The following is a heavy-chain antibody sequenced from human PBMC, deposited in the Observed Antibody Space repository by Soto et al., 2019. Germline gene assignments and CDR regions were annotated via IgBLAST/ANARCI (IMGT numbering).Heavy chain of an antibody. J-gene: IGHJ5*02. CDR1: GFSFSSYA. V-gene: IGHV3-30*04. D-gene: IGHD6-19*01. CDR3: ARDMYSSDYFVKWFEP. Sequence: QVRLVESGGGVVQPGRSLRLSCTASGFSFSSYAMYWFRQPPGKGLEWVAVISKDGMNKNYADSVKGRVTVSRDNANYSLDLQLNSLRGEGTAMYYCARDMYSSDYFVKWFEPWGQGTLVTVSS. CDR2: ISKDGMNK.